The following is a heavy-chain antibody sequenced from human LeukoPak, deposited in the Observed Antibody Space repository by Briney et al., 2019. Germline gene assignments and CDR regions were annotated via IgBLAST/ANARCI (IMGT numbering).Heavy chain of an antibody. V-gene: IGHV3-74*01. CDR3: ATGYSGNGVGY. J-gene: IGHJ4*02. Sequence: SGGSLGLSCAASGFTFSSYWMHWGGQRPGKGRVCGSRITTEGSSTTYADSVKGRFTASRDNAKTTLYLQMNSLRAEDTAVYYCATGYSGNGVGYWGQGTLVTVSS. CDR1: GFTFSSYW. CDR2: ITTEGSST. D-gene: IGHD5-12*01.